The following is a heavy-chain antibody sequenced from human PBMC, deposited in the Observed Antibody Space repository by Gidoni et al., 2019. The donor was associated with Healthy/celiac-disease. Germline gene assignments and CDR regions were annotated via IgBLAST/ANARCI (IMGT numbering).Heavy chain of an antibody. J-gene: IGHJ6*02. CDR3: ARRLDGSGNYEWGV. CDR1: GDTCTGYY. Sequence: QVQLVQSGAEVKKPGASVKVSCKASGDTCTGYYMHWVRQAPGQGLDWMGWINPNSGGTNYAQKFQGRVTMTRDTSISTAYMELSRLRSYDTAVYYCARRLDGSGNYEWGVWGQGTTVTVSS. D-gene: IGHD3-10*01. V-gene: IGHV1-2*02. CDR2: INPNSGGT.